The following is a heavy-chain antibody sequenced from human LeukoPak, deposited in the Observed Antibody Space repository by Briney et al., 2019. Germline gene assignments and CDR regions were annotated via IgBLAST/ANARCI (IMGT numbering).Heavy chain of an antibody. J-gene: IGHJ5*02. CDR2: INPSGGST. CDR3: ARGYDGATMLNYFDP. Sequence: ASVKVSCKASGYTFTAYYVHWVRQAPGQGLEWMGIINPSGGSTSYAQRFQGRVTVTRDTSTNTVQMELSSLKSGDTAVYYCARGYDGATMLNYFDPWGQGTLVTVSS. D-gene: IGHD1-7*01. V-gene: IGHV1-46*01. CDR1: GYTFTAYY.